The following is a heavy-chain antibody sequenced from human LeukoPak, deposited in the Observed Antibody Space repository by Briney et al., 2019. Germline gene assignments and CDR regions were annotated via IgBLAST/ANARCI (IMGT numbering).Heavy chain of an antibody. J-gene: IGHJ6*03. CDR3: ARGRESSSSYHYSPDYYMDV. Sequence: GGSLRLSCAASGFIFSSYWMSWVRQAPGKGLEWVANIKQDGSEKYYVDSVKGRFTISRDNAKSSLYLQMNSLRAEDTALYYCARGRESSSSYHYSPDYYMDVWGKGTTVTVSS. D-gene: IGHD6-13*01. CDR2: IKQDGSEK. CDR1: GFIFSSYW. V-gene: IGHV3-7*03.